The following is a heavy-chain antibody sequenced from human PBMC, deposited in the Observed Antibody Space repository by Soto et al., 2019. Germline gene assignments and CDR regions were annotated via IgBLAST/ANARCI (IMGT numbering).Heavy chain of an antibody. J-gene: IGHJ1*01. CDR3: AKGSRDYGDYFQH. V-gene: IGHV3-23*01. CDR1: GFTFSSYS. CDR2: ISGSGGST. D-gene: IGHD4-17*01. Sequence: PGGALRLSCAASGFTFSSYSMSWVRQAPGKGLEWVSAISGSGGSTYYADSVKGRFTISRDNSKNTLYLQMNSLRAEDTAVYYCAKGSRDYGDYFQHWGQGTLVTVSS.